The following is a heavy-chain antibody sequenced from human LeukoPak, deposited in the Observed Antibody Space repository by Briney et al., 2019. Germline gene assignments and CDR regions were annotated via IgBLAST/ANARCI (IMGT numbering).Heavy chain of an antibody. CDR3: ARVKGGTMVRAWGMDV. J-gene: IGHJ6*02. CDR2: IIPIFGTA. D-gene: IGHD3-10*01. V-gene: IGHV1-69*13. CDR1: GGTFSSYA. Sequence: SVKVSCKASGGTFSSYAISWVRQAPGQGLEWMGGIIPIFGTANYAQKFQGRVTITADESTSTAYMELSSLRSEDTAVYYCARVKGGTMVRAWGMDVWGQGTTVTVSS.